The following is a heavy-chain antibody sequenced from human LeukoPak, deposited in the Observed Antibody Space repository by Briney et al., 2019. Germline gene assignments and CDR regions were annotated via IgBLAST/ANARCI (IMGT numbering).Heavy chain of an antibody. CDR2: IIPIFGTA. J-gene: IGHJ4*02. V-gene: IGHV1-69*05. Sequence: ASVKVSXKASGGTFSSYAISWVRQAPGQGLEWMGGIIPIFGTANYAQKFQGRVTITTDESTSTAYMELSSLRSEDTAVYYCARGFACGGDCYHVGFDYWGQGTLVTVSS. CDR1: GGTFSSYA. CDR3: ARGFACGGDCYHVGFDY. D-gene: IGHD2-21*02.